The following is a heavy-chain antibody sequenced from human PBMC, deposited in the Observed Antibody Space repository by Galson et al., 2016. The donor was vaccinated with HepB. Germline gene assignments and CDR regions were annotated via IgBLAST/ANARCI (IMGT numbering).Heavy chain of an antibody. CDR1: GGPFTTSGYH. CDR3: ARHGDGFRAAAGDY. Sequence: SETLSLTCTVSGGPFTTSGYHWGWVRQPPGSGLEWIGSVHYNVGASYKSTLQSRVTISVDTSKNQFSLKLTSVTAADTAVYYCARHGDGFRAAAGDYWGHGTLVTVSS. CDR2: VHYNVGA. J-gene: IGHJ4*01. V-gene: IGHV4-39*01. D-gene: IGHD6-13*01.